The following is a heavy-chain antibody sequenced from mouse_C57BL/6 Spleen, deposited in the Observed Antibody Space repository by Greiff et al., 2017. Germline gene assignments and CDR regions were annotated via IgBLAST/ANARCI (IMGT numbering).Heavy chain of an antibody. CDR3: AMGVYYGNYVWYFEV. Sequence: EVKLVESGGGLVKPGGSLKLSCAASGFTFSSYAMSWVRQTPEKRLEWVATISDGGSYTYYPDNVKGRFTISRDNAKNNLYLQMSHLKSEDTAMYYCAMGVYYGNYVWYFEVWGTGTTVTVAS. V-gene: IGHV5-4*03. D-gene: IGHD2-1*01. CDR2: ISDGGSYT. CDR1: GFTFSSYA. J-gene: IGHJ1*03.